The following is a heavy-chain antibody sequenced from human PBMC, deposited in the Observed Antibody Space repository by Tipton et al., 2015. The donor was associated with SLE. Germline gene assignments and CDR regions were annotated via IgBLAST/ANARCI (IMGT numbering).Heavy chain of an antibody. V-gene: IGHV4-59*01. J-gene: IGHJ4*02. D-gene: IGHD3-10*01. CDR1: GGSISSYF. CDR2: IYYTGSA. CDR3: ASLEHGSGRDY. Sequence: GLVKPSETLSLTCTVSGGSISSYFWSWIRQPPGKGLEWIGFIYYTGSANYNPSLKSRVTISVDTSKNRFSLKLSSVTAADTAVYYCASLEHGSGRDYWGQGTLVTVSS.